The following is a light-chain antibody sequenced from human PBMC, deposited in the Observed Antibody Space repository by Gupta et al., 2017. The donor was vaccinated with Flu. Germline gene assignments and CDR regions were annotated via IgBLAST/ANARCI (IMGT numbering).Light chain of an antibody. CDR1: QSVSTY. Sequence: SPANLSLSAGERATRSCRVSQSVSTYLAWYQQKPGQAPRLLIYDASNSAPGIPDRLTGTGSGTDFTLTLTSPEPDDFAVYYFLPRRDWVTFGAGTKVEI. J-gene: IGKJ4*01. V-gene: IGKV3-11*01. CDR2: DAS. CDR3: LPRRDWVT.